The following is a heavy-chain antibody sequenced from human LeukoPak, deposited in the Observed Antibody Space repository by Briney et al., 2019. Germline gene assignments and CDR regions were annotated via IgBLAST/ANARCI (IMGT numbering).Heavy chain of an antibody. J-gene: IGHJ4*02. CDR1: GFTFSSYA. CDR2: ISGSGGST. D-gene: IGHD1-26*01. V-gene: IGHV3-23*01. Sequence: PGGSLRLSCAASGFTFSSYAMSWVRQAPGKGLEWVSAISGSGGSTYYADSVKGRFTVSRDNSKNTLYLQMNSLRAEDTAVYYCAKEDPQQSWWEPQRGYYFDYWGQGTLVTVSS. CDR3: AKEDPQQSWWEPQRGYYFDY.